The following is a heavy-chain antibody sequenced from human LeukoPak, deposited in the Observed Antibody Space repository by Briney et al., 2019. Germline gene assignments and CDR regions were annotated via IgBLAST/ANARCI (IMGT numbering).Heavy chain of an antibody. D-gene: IGHD3-10*01. CDR1: GGSFSGYY. J-gene: IGHJ3*02. CDR3: TKSDGYGLIRI. Sequence: SETLSLTCAVYGGSFSGYYWSWIRQPPGKGLEWIGEINHSGGTNYNPSLKSRVTISVDTSKNQFSLKVISMTAADTAVYYCTKSDGYGLIRICGRGTMVTVSS. CDR2: INHSGGT. V-gene: IGHV4-34*01.